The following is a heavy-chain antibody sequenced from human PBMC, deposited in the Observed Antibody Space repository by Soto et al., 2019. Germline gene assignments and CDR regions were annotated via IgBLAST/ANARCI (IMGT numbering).Heavy chain of an antibody. CDR3: ASIREDLAIWGSYHDGYYYYYMDV. V-gene: IGHV4-39*01. J-gene: IGHJ6*03. CDR1: GGSISSSSYY. CDR2: IYYSGST. D-gene: IGHD3-16*02. Sequence: QLQLQESGPGLVKPSETLSLTCTVSGGSISSSSYYWGWIRQPPGKGLEWIGSIYYSGSTYYNPSLKSRVTVPVDPSKHQFSLKLSSVTAADTAVYYCASIREDLAIWGSYHDGYYYYYMDVWGKGTTVTVSS.